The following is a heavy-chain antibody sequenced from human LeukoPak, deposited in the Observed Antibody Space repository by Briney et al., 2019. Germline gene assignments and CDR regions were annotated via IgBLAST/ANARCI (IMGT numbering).Heavy chain of an antibody. CDR1: GYTFTSYA. CDR2: INAGNGNT. J-gene: IGHJ4*02. V-gene: IGHV1-3*01. CDR3: ARRLNGAHFDY. D-gene: IGHD4-17*01. Sequence: VASVKVSCTASGYTFTSYAMHWVRQAPGQRLEWMGWINAGNGNTKYSQKFQGRVTITRDTSASTAYMELSSLRSEDTAVYYCARRLNGAHFDYWGQGTLVIVSS.